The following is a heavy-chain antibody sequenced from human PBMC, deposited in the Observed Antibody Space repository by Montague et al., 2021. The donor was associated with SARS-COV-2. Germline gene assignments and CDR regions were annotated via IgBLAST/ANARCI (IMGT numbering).Heavy chain of an antibody. CDR1: GGSISSYY. V-gene: IGHV4-59*08. J-gene: IGHJ3*02. Sequence: SETLSLTCTASGGSISSYYWSWIRQPPGKGLEWIGNIYYSGSTNXXPSLKSRVTISVDTSKNQFSLKLSSVTAADTAVYYCARRGLGYCSSTSCQNAFDIWGQGTMVTVSS. CDR3: ARRGLGYCSSTSCQNAFDI. CDR2: IYYSGST. D-gene: IGHD2-2*01.